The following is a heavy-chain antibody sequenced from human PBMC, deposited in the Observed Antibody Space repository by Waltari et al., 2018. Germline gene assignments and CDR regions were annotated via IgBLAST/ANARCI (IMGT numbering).Heavy chain of an antibody. J-gene: IGHJ5*02. Sequence: QVQLQESGPGLVKPSETLSLTCAVSGYSISSGYYLGWMRQPPGKGVEWIGSIHHSGSTYYNPSLKSRVTISVDTSKNQFSLKLSSVTAADTAVYYCARQNTGWFDPWGQGTLVTVSS. CDR1: GYSISSGYY. V-gene: IGHV4-38-2*01. CDR3: ARQNTGWFDP. CDR2: IHHSGST.